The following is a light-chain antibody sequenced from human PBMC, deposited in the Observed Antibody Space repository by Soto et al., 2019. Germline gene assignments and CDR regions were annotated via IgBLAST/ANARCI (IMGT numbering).Light chain of an antibody. Sequence: EIVLTQSPGTLYLSPGEIATLSCSASQSVSSSYLAWYQQKPGQAPRLLIYGASSRATSIPDRFSGSGSGTDFTLTISRLEPEDFAVYYCQQYGSSPATFGQGTRLEI. J-gene: IGKJ5*01. CDR3: QQYGSSPAT. CDR1: QSVSSSY. V-gene: IGKV3-20*01. CDR2: GAS.